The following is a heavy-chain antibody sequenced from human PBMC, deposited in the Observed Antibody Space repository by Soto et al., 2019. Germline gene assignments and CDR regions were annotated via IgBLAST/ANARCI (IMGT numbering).Heavy chain of an antibody. CDR3: AKDRRYDILTGSDYYYYYGMDV. J-gene: IGHJ6*02. V-gene: IGHV3-30*18. CDR2: ISYDGRNK. Sequence: GVSLRLSCAASGFTFSSNGMHCVLQSPCKFLWCVAVISYDGRNKYYADSVKGRFTISRDNSKNTLYLQMNSLRAEDTAVYYCAKDRRYDILTGSDYYYYYGMDVWGQGTTVTVSS. CDR1: GFTFSSNG. D-gene: IGHD3-9*01.